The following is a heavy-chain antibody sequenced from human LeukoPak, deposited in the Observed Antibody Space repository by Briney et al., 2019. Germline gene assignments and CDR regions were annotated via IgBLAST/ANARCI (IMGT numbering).Heavy chain of an antibody. CDR1: GYTFTGYY. Sequence: ASVKVSCKASGYTFTGYYMHWVRQAPGQGLEWMGWINPNSGGTNYAQKFQGRVTMTRDTSISTAYMELSRLRSDDTAVYYCAREAIFGVVREYYFDYWGQGTLVTVS. V-gene: IGHV1-2*02. CDR3: AREAIFGVVREYYFDY. J-gene: IGHJ4*02. CDR2: INPNSGGT. D-gene: IGHD3-3*01.